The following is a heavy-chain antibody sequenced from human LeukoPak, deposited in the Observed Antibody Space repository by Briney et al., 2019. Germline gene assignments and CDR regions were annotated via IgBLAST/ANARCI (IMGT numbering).Heavy chain of an antibody. D-gene: IGHD3-22*01. J-gene: IGHJ4*02. CDR3: AKYYDSSGYYLSYYFDY. V-gene: IGHV3-21*04. CDR1: GFTFSSYS. CDR2: ISSSSSYI. Sequence: GGSLRLSCAASGFTFSSYSMNWVRQAPGKGLEWVSSISSSSSYIYYADSVKGRFTISRDNAKNTLYLQMNSLRAEDTAVYYCAKYYDSSGYYLSYYFDYWGQGTLVTVSS.